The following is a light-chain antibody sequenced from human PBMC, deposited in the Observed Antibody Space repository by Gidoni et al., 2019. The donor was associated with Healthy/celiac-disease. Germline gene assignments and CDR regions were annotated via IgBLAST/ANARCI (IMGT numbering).Light chain of an antibody. CDR3: QQYYSYPPT. Sequence: AIRMTQSPSSFSASTGDRVTITCRASQGISSYFAWYQQKPGKAPKLLIYAASTLQRGVPSRFSGSGSGTDFTLTISCLQSEDFATYYCQQYYSYPPTFGQXTKLEIK. CDR2: AAS. V-gene: IGKV1-8*01. CDR1: QGISSY. J-gene: IGKJ2*01.